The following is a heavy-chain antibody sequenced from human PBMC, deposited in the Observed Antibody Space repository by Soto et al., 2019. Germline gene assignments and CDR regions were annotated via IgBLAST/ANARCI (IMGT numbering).Heavy chain of an antibody. J-gene: IGHJ4*02. CDR1: GFTFSSYG. V-gene: IGHV3-30*18. Sequence: QVQLVESGGGVVQPGRSLRLSCAASGFTFSSYGRHWVRQAPGKGLEWVAVISYDGSNKYYADSVKGRFTISRDNSKNTLYLQMNSLRAEDTAVYYCAKDRRVVAVAAPFDYWGQGTLVTVSS. CDR2: ISYDGSNK. D-gene: IGHD6-19*01. CDR3: AKDRRVVAVAAPFDY.